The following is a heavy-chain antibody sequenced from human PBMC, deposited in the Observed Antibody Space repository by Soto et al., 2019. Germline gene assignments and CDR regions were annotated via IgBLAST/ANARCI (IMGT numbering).Heavy chain of an antibody. CDR3: ARVYDFWSGYSNTEV. J-gene: IGHJ6*03. V-gene: IGHV1-18*01. D-gene: IGHD3-3*01. CDR1: GYTFTSYG. Sequence: GASVKVSCKASGYTFTSYGISWVRQAPGQGLEWMGWISAYNGNTNYAQKLQGRVTMTTDTSTSTAYMELRSLRSDDTAVYYCARVYDFWSGYSNTEVWGKGTTVTVSS. CDR2: ISAYNGNT.